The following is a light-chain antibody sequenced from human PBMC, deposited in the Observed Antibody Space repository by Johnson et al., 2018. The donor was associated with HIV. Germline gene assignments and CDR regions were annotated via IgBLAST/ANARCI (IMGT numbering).Light chain of an antibody. CDR3: GTWDSSLRGFV. V-gene: IGLV1-51*02. CDR1: SSNIGINF. J-gene: IGLJ1*01. CDR2: ENN. Sequence: QSVLTQPPSVSAAPGQKVTISCSGSSSNIGINFVSWYQQFPGRAPKLLIYENNKRPSAIPDRFSGSKSGTSALLGITGLQTGDEADYYCGTWDSSLRGFVFGLATKVTVL.